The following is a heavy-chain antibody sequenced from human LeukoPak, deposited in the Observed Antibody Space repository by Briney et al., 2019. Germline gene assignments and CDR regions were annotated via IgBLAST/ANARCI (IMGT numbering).Heavy chain of an antibody. Sequence: GGSLRLSCAASGFTFTAYPMVWVRQAPGKGLEWVSAISSDGDRTYYVDPVKGRFIISRDNSKNTLFLQMNSLRADDSAIYYCAKDRGYWGQGTLVTVSS. V-gene: IGHV3-23*01. CDR3: AKDRGY. CDR1: GFTFTAYP. D-gene: IGHD5-12*01. J-gene: IGHJ1*01. CDR2: ISSDGDRT.